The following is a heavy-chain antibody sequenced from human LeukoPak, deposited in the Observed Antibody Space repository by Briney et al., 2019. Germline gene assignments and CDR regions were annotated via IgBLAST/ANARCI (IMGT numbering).Heavy chain of an antibody. CDR2: IWYDGSNK. D-gene: IGHD3-22*01. Sequence: PGGSLRLSCAASGFTFSSYGMHWVRQAPGKGLEWVAVIWYDGSNKYYADSVKGRFTTSRDNSKNTLYLQMNSLRAEDTAVYYCASKIRASYYYDSSGYPYYFDYWGQGTLVTVSS. V-gene: IGHV3-33*08. J-gene: IGHJ4*02. CDR1: GFTFSSYG. CDR3: ASKIRASYYYDSSGYPYYFDY.